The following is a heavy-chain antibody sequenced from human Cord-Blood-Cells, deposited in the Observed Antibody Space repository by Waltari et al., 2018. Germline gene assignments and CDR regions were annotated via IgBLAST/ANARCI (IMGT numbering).Heavy chain of an antibody. CDR2: INHSGST. CDR1: GGSFSGYY. J-gene: IGHJ4*02. CDR3: AGGQRLGMGEVY. V-gene: IGHV4-34*01. Sequence: QVQLQQWGAGLLKPSETLSLTCAVYGGSFSGYYWSWIRPPPGKGLEWIGEINHSGSTNYNPSLKSRVPISVDPSKNQFSLKLSSVTAADTAVYYWAGGQRLGMGEVYWGQGTLVTVSS. D-gene: IGHD3-16*01.